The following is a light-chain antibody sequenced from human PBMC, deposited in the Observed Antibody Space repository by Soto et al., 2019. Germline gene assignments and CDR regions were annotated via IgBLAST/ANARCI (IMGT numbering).Light chain of an antibody. CDR2: DAS. Sequence: DIQMTQSPSSLSASVGNRVTITCRASQSISTYLNWYQKKPGKAPNLXIYDASRLQSGVPSRFSGSGGGTDFTLSISSVQPEDFATYFCQQSYMAPITFGQGTRLEI. J-gene: IGKJ5*01. CDR1: QSISTY. V-gene: IGKV1-39*01. CDR3: QQSYMAPIT.